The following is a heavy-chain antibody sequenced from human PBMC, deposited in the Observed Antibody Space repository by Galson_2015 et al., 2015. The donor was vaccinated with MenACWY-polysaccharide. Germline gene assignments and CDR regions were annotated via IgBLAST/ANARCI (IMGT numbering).Heavy chain of an antibody. D-gene: IGHD3-3*01. Sequence: SVKVSCKASGYTFTGYYLHWVRQASGQGLEWMGWIIPNSGGTKFAQKFQGRVTMTRDTSVSTIYMELSRLTSDDTAIYYCAREESGSYYHYWGQGTLVTVSS. CDR2: IIPNSGGT. V-gene: IGHV1-2*02. CDR3: AREESGSYYHY. CDR1: GYTFTGYY. J-gene: IGHJ4*02.